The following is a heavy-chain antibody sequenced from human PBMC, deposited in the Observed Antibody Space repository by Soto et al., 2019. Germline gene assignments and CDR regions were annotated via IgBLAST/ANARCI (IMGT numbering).Heavy chain of an antibody. CDR1: GGTFSSYA. CDR2: IIPIFGTA. V-gene: IGHV1-69*13. Sequence: SVKVSCKASGGTFSSYAISWVRQAPGQGLEWMGGIIPIFGTANYAQKFQGRVTITADESTSTAYMELSSLRSEDTAVYYCASRRGDYGDYEDYYYSGMDVWGKGPRVTVSS. J-gene: IGHJ6*04. D-gene: IGHD4-17*01. CDR3: ASRRGDYGDYEDYYYSGMDV.